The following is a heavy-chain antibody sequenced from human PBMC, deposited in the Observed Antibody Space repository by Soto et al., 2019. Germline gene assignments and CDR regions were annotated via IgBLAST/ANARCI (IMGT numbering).Heavy chain of an antibody. J-gene: IGHJ4*02. V-gene: IGHV1-18*01. Sequence: ASVKVSCKASGCTFSSYAISWVRQAPGQGLEWMGWISANNGKTNYAQKLQGRVTITTDTSTSTAYMELRSLRSDVTSVYYCARDDCSGGSCYLDYWGQGTLVTVSS. CDR1: GCTFSSYA. CDR3: ARDDCSGGSCYLDY. D-gene: IGHD2-15*01. CDR2: ISANNGKT.